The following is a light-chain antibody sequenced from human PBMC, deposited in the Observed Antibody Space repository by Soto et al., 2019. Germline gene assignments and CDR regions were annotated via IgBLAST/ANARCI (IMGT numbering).Light chain of an antibody. CDR2: GAS. J-gene: IGKJ2*01. V-gene: IGKV3-20*01. CDR3: QHYDSSPPKYT. Sequence: EIVLTQSPGTLSLSPGERATLSCRASQTISSSYLAWYQQKPGQAPRLLIFGASSRATDIPDRFSGSGSGTDFTLTISRLQPEAFAVYYCQHYDSSPPKYTFGQGTKLEIK. CDR1: QTISSSY.